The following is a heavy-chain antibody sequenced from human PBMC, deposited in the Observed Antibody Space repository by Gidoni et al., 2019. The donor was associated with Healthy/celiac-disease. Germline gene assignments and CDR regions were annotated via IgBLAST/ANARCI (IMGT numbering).Heavy chain of an antibody. Sequence: EVQLVESGGGLVQPGGSLRLSFAASGFPFSSYSMNWVRQAPGKGREWVSYISSSSSTIYYADSVKGRFTISRDNAKNSLYLQMNSLRDEDTAVYYCARDTTVTTKDYYYGMDVWGQGTTVTVSS. CDR2: ISSSSSTI. V-gene: IGHV3-48*02. CDR3: ARDTTVTTKDYYYGMDV. D-gene: IGHD4-17*01. CDR1: GFPFSSYS. J-gene: IGHJ6*02.